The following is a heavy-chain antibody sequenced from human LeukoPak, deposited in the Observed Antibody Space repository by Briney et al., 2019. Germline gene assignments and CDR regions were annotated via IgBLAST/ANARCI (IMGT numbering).Heavy chain of an antibody. Sequence: ASVKVSRKASGYTFTGYYMHWVRQAPGQGLEWMGWINPNSGGTNYAQKFQGRVTMTRDTSTSTAYMELSRLRSDDTAMYYCAIEVVVIATDAFDIWGQGTMVTVSS. CDR2: INPNSGGT. J-gene: IGHJ3*02. V-gene: IGHV1-2*02. CDR1: GYTFTGYY. D-gene: IGHD2-21*01. CDR3: AIEVVVIATDAFDI.